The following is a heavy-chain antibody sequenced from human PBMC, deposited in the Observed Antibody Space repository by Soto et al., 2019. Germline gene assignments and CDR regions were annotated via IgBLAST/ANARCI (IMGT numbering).Heavy chain of an antibody. CDR2: ISGSGGST. V-gene: IGHV3-23*01. CDR1: GFTFSSHA. J-gene: IGHJ4*02. Sequence: EVQLLESGGGLVQPGGSLRLSCAASGFTFSSHAMSWVRQAPGKGLEWVSAISGSGGSTYYADSVKGRFTISRDNSKNTLYLHMNSLRAEDTAVYYSVQGYYFDYWGQGTLVTVSS. CDR3: VQGYYFDY.